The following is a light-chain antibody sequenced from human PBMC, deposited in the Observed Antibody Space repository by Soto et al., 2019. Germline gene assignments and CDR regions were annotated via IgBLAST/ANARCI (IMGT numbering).Light chain of an antibody. CDR3: QHFGGSYT. CDR2: GAS. Sequence: EIVLTQSPGTLSLSQGERATLSCRASQSVSSTLAWYQHKPGQSPRLLIYGASISATGIPDRFSCSGSGTDFTLTIRRLEFEDFAFYYWQHFGGSYTFGQGTKLEMK. J-gene: IGKJ2*01. V-gene: IGKV3-20*01. CDR1: QSVSST.